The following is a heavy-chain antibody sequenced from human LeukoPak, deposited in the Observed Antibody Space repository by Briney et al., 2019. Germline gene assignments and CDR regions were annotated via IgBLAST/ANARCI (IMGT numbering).Heavy chain of an antibody. Sequence: PSQTLSLTCTVSGRSISSTSSYWGWILQPPGKGLEGIGSVRYSGKTYYNPSLKRRVTMSLDTSKNQFTLMLTSVTAADTAVYSCARHYYDSSGLAYYFDYWGQGTLVTVSS. CDR1: GRSISSTSSY. V-gene: IGHV4-39*01. D-gene: IGHD3-22*01. J-gene: IGHJ4*02. CDR3: ARHYYDSSGLAYYFDY. CDR2: VRYSGKT.